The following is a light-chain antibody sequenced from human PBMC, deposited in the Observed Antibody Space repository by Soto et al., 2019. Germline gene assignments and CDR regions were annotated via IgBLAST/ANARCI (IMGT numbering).Light chain of an antibody. CDR1: DSDIGAYDF. CDR3: ASYTRSSTYV. V-gene: IGLV2-14*01. CDR2: EVS. Sequence: QSVLTQPASVSGSPGQSITLSCTGTDSDIGAYDFVSWYQQHPDKAPNLIIFEVSNRPSGVSNHFSGSKSGNTASLTISGLQAEDEADYYCASYTRSSTYVFGSGTKVTVL. J-gene: IGLJ1*01.